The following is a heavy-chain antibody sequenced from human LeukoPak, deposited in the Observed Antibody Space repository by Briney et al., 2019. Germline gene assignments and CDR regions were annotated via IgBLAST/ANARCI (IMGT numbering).Heavy chain of an antibody. V-gene: IGHV1-18*04. D-gene: IGHD6-13*01. CDR2: ISAYNGNT. CDR1: GYTITSYG. J-gene: IGHJ4*02. Sequence: ASVKVSCKASGYTITSYGISWVRQAPGQGLEWMGWISAYNGNTNYAQKLQGRVTMTTDTSTSTAYMELRSLRSDDTAVYYCARSGYSSSWYYFDYWGQGTLVTVSS. CDR3: ARSGYSSSWYYFDY.